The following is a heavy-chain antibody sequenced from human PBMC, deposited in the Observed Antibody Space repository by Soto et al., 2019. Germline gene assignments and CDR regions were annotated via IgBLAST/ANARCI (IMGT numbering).Heavy chain of an antibody. CDR3: ARDTYYYDASGYYYAT. CDR1: GFTFSTYG. Sequence: QVQLVESGGGVVQPGRCLRLSCAASGFTFSTYGMHWVRQAPGKGLEWVALISSDGSNEYYADSVKGRFTISRDNSQNTLYLQMNTLRAEDTAVYHCARDTYYYDASGYYYATWGQGTLVTVSS. V-gene: IGHV3-30*03. J-gene: IGHJ4*02. CDR2: ISSDGSNE. D-gene: IGHD3-22*01.